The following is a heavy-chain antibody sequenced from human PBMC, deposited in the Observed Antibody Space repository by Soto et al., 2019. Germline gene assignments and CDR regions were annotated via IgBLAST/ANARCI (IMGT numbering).Heavy chain of an antibody. V-gene: IGHV1-2*02. CDR3: ARDLCPLCSGSPCPTYGMDL. D-gene: IGHD3-10*02. CDR2: LKPDNGGT. Sequence: QVQLVQSGAEVKPPGASVKVSCKASGYSFTGHYMHWVRQVSGKRLEFLGWLKPDNGGTYYAPKFQGRFTFTRDTSTTTAYMERSGLHSDDTAVYYCARDLCPLCSGSPCPTYGMDLWGQGTTVAVSS. CDR1: GYSFTGHY. J-gene: IGHJ6*02.